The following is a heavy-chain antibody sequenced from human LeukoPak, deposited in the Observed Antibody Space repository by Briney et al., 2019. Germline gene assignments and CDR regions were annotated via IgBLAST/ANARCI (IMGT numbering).Heavy chain of an antibody. V-gene: IGHV4-30-2*01. J-gene: IGHJ4*02. Sequence: SETLSLTCAVSGGSISSGGYSWSWIRQPPGKGMEWIGYIYHSGSTYYNPSLKSRVTISVDRSKNQFSLKLSSVTAVDTAVYYCARGRLDGYDFDYWGQGALVTVSS. CDR3: ARGRLDGYDFDY. D-gene: IGHD5-12*01. CDR1: GGSISSGGYS. CDR2: IYHSGST.